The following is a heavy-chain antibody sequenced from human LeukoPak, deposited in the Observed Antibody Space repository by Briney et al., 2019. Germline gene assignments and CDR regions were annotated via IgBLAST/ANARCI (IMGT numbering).Heavy chain of an antibody. Sequence: ASETLSLTCTVSGGSISSSSYYWGWIRQPPGKGLEWIGEINHSGGTNYNPSLKSRVTIPVDTSRNQFSLKLSSVTAADTAVYYCASWGVVVVAATRRNWFDPWGQGTLVTVSS. CDR3: ASWGVVVVAATRRNWFDP. CDR1: GGSISSSSYY. V-gene: IGHV4-39*07. CDR2: INHSGGT. D-gene: IGHD2-15*01. J-gene: IGHJ5*02.